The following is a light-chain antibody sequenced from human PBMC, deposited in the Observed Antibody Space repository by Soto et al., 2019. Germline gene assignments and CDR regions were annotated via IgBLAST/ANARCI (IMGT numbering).Light chain of an antibody. J-gene: IGLJ1*01. CDR2: EVS. Sequence: QSVLTQPASVSGSPGQSITIACTGTSSDVGGYNYVSWFQQHPGKAPKLMISEVSNRPSGVSNRFSASKSGNTASLTISGLQPEDEANYYCSSYSSSSTLVFGHATKVTVL. V-gene: IGLV2-14*01. CDR1: SSDVGGYNY. CDR3: SSYSSSSTLV.